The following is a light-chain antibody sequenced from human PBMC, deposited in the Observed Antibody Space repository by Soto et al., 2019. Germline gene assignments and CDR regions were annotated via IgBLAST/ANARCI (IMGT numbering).Light chain of an antibody. CDR2: AAS. Sequence: DIQMTQSPSSLSASVGDRVTITCRASQSISSYLNWYQQTPGKAPNLLIYAASSLQSGVPSRFSGSGSGTDFTLTISSLQSEDFAVYYCQQYSNWPPITFGQGTRLEIK. J-gene: IGKJ5*01. CDR3: QQYSNWPPIT. V-gene: IGKV1-39*01. CDR1: QSISSY.